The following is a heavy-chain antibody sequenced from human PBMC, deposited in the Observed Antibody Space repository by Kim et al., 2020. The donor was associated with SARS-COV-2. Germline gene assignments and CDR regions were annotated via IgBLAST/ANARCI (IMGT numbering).Heavy chain of an antibody. V-gene: IGHV1-3*01. Sequence: ASVKVPCKASGYTFTSYCLHWVRQAPGQSLEWMGWIDVANTNTHYSENFQGRVTISRDTSATTVYIELSSLRSEDTAVYYCARDGRSVDYYFDYWGQGTLVTVSS. J-gene: IGHJ4*02. CDR3: ARDGRSVDYYFDY. CDR2: IDVANTNT. CDR1: GYTFTSYC.